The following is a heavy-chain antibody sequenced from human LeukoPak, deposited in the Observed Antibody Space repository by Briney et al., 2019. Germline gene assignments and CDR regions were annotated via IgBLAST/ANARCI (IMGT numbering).Heavy chain of an antibody. CDR1: GGSITGSTYY. J-gene: IGHJ4*02. CDR2: VIHSGTT. CDR3: ARHDYDSSGNRRDYYFDY. V-gene: IGHV4-39*01. Sequence: SETLSLTCTVSGGSITGSTYYWGWLRQPPGKGLEWIVSVIHSGTTYYNPSLRSRVIVSMDTSKKQFSLRLSSVTAADTAVYYCARHDYDSSGNRRDYYFDYWSQGTLVTVSS. D-gene: IGHD3-22*01.